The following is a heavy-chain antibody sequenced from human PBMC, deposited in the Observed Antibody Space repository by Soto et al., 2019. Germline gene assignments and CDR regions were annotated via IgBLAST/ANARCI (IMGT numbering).Heavy chain of an antibody. V-gene: IGHV4-59*12. CDR2: IYYSGST. Sequence: SETLSLTCTVSGGSISSYYWSWIRQPPGKGLEWIGYIYYSGSTNYNPSLKSRVTISVDNAKNSLYLQMNSLRAEDTAVYYCARDPSVVPAASLFDYWGQGTLVTVSS. D-gene: IGHD2-2*01. CDR3: ARDPSVVPAASLFDY. CDR1: GGSISSYY. J-gene: IGHJ4*02.